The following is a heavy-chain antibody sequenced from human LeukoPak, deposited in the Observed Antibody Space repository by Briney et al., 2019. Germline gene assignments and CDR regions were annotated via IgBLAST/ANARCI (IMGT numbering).Heavy chain of an antibody. CDR2: IYYSGST. Sequence: SETLSLTCTVSGGSISDYYWSWIRQPPGKGLEWIGYIYYSGSTNYNPSLKSRVTISVDTSKNQFSLKLSSVTAADTAVYYCARVKAPTGTTNDAFDIWGQGTMVTVSS. CDR3: ARVKAPTGTTNDAFDI. V-gene: IGHV4-59*01. J-gene: IGHJ3*02. CDR1: GGSISDYY. D-gene: IGHD1-1*01.